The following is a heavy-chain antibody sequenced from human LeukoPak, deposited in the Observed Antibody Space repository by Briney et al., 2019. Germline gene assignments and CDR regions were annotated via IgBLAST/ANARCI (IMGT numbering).Heavy chain of an antibody. CDR1: GFTFSSYA. J-gene: IGHJ4*02. V-gene: IGHV3-23*01. D-gene: IGHD6-13*01. CDR2: ISGSGGST. Sequence: GGSLRLSCAASGFTFSSYAMSWVRQAPGKGLEWASAISGSGGSTYYADSVKGRFTISRDNSKNTLYLQMNSLRAEDTAVYYCAKVEYDDSSSWYDYFDYWGQGTLVTVSS. CDR3: AKVEYDDSSSWYDYFDY.